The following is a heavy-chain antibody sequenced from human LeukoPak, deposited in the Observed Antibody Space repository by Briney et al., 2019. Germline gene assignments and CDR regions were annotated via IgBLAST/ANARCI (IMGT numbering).Heavy chain of an antibody. CDR1: GFTFNSYS. Sequence: GGSLRLSCAASGFTFNSYSMNWARQAPGKGLEWVSSISSSSSYIYYADSVKGRFTISRDNAKNSLYLQMNSLRAEDTAVYYCARDSYCSGGSCYSYYYYGMDVWGQGTTVTVS. J-gene: IGHJ6*02. V-gene: IGHV3-21*01. CDR2: ISSSSSYI. D-gene: IGHD2-15*01. CDR3: ARDSYCSGGSCYSYYYYGMDV.